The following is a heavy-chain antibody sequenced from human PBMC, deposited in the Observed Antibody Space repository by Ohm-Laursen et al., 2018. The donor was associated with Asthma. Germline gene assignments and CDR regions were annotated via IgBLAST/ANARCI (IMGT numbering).Heavy chain of an antibody. CDR3: ARDFRYYYDSSGIGAFDI. V-gene: IGHV4-34*01. Sequence: SETLSLTCAVYGGSFSGYYWSWIRQPPGKGLEWIGEINHSGSTNYNPSLKSRVTISVDTSKNQFSLKPSSVTAADTAVYYCARDFRYYYDSSGIGAFDIWGQGTMVTVSS. CDR2: INHSGST. J-gene: IGHJ3*02. CDR1: GGSFSGYY. D-gene: IGHD3-22*01.